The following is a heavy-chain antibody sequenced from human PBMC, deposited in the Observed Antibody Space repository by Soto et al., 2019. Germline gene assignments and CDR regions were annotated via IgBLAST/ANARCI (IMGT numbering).Heavy chain of an antibody. CDR1: GYTFTSYG. J-gene: IGHJ3*02. D-gene: IGHD2-2*01. CDR2: ISAYNSNT. Sequence: ASVKVSCKASGYTFTSYGISWVRQAPGQGLEWMGWISAYNSNTNYAQKLQGRVTMTTDTSTSTAYMELRSLRSDDTAVYYCAASVLVPAGSDAFDIWGQGTMVTVSS. CDR3: AASVLVPAGSDAFDI. V-gene: IGHV1-18*01.